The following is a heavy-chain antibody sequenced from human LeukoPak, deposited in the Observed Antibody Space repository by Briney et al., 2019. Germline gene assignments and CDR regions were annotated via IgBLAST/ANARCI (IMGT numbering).Heavy chain of an antibody. D-gene: IGHD6-19*01. CDR3: AKESREWLVLILGYYYYMDV. Sequence: GGSLRLSCAASGFTFDDYAMHWVRQAPGKGLEWVSGISWNSGSIGYADSVKGRFTISRDNAKNSLYLQINSLRAEDTAVYYCAKESREWLVLILGYYYYMDVWGKGTTVTISS. CDR2: ISWNSGSI. CDR1: GFTFDDYA. J-gene: IGHJ6*03. V-gene: IGHV3-9*01.